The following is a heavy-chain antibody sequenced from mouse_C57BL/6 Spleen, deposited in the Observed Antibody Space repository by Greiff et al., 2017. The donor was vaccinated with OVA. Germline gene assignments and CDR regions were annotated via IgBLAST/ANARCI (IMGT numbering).Heavy chain of an antibody. J-gene: IGHJ1*03. V-gene: IGHV2-2*01. CDR2: IWSGGST. CDR1: GFSLTSYG. D-gene: IGHD1-1*01. Sequence: VQLKESGPGLVQPSQSLSITCTVSGFSLTSYGVHWVRQSPGKGLEWLGVIWSGGSTDYNAAFISRLSISKDNSKSQVFFKMNSLQADDTAIYYCARNLATVVAWYFDVWGTGTTVTVSS. CDR3: ARNLATVVAWYFDV.